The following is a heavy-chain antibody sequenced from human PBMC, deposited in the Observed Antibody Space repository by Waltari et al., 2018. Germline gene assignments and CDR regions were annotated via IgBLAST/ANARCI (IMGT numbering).Heavy chain of an antibody. V-gene: IGHV4-34*01. D-gene: IGHD3-3*01. CDR2: VRHPGNT. CDR3: TRGGNYDFWSHSPFVDP. CDR1: GASFSAYY. J-gene: IGHJ5*02. Sequence: QVQLQQWGAGLLKPSETLSLTCSVSGASFSAYYWGWVRHVPGRGLEWIGQVRHPGNTNYNPSLQSRVASSIDTPSRQFSLKVFSVTAADTGLYFCTRGGNYDFWSHSPFVDPWGQGTQVIVSS.